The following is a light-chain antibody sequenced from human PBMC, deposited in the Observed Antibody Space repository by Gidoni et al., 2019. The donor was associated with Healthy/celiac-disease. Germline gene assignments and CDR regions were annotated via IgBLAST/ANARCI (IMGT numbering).Light chain of an antibody. V-gene: IGKV3-11*01. Sequence: EIVLTQSPATLSLSPGERATLSCRASQSVSSYLAWYQQKPGQAPRLLIYDASNRATGIPARFSGSGSGTDFTLTISSLEPEDFAVYYCQQRSNWPVQYTFXQXTKLEIK. J-gene: IGKJ2*01. CDR3: QQRSNWPVQYT. CDR2: DAS. CDR1: QSVSSY.